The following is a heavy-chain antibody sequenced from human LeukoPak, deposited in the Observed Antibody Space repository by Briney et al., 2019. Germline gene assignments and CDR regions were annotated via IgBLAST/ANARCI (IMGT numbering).Heavy chain of an antibody. CDR1: RGTFSSYA. V-gene: IGHV1-69*06. CDR2: IIPIFGTA. CDR3: ARDGVNWGYAFDI. Sequence: SVKVSCKASRGTFSSYAISWVRQAPGQGLEWMGGIIPIFGTANYAQKFQGRVTITADKSTSTAYMELSRLRSEDTAVYYCARDGVNWGYAFDIWGQGTMVTVSS. D-gene: IGHD7-27*01. J-gene: IGHJ3*02.